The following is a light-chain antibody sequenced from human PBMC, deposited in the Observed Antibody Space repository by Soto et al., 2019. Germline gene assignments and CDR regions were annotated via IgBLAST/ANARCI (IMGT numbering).Light chain of an antibody. CDR1: QSIITY. J-gene: IGKJ1*01. Sequence: DIHMTHSPSSLSASVLYIVTITFRSSQSIITYLSWYQQKPGKAPKLLIFAASSLQSEVPSRFSGSRSGTDFTLTISGLQPEDFATYYCQKSYSTTWKFGQGTKVDIK. CDR2: AAS. V-gene: IGKV1-39*01. CDR3: QKSYSTTWK.